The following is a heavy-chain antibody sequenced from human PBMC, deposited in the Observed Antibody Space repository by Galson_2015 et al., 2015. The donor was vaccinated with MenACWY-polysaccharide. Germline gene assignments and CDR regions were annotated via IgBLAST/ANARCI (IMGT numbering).Heavy chain of an antibody. V-gene: IGHV5-51*01. CDR3: AIHAKYCSGDSCHLDY. Sequence: QSGAEVTKPGESLQISCQGSGSSFTSYWIGWVRQMPGKGLEWMGIIYPSDSDTRYSPSFQGQVTLSADKSINTAYLQWSSLRASDSAMYYCAIHAKYCSGDSCHLDYSGQGTLVTVSS. D-gene: IGHD2-15*01. J-gene: IGHJ4*02. CDR1: GSSFTSYW. CDR2: IYPSDSDT.